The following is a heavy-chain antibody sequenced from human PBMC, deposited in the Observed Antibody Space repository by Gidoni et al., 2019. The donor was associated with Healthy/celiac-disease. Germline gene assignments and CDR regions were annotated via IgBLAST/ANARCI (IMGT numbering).Heavy chain of an antibody. D-gene: IGHD3-3*01. V-gene: IGHV4-34*01. CDR1: VGSFSGYY. J-gene: IGHJ4*02. Sequence: QVQLQQWGAGLLKPSETLSLTCPVYVGSFSGYYWSWIRQPPGKGLEWSGEINHSGSTNYNPSLKSRVTISVDTSKNQFSLKLSSVTAADTAAYYCARTSITIFGVVIKFDYWGQGTLVTVSS. CDR3: ARTSITIFGVVIKFDY. CDR2: INHSGST.